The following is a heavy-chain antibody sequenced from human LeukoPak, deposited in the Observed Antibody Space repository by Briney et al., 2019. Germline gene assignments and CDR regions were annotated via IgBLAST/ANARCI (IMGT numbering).Heavy chain of an antibody. D-gene: IGHD2-15*01. CDR2: IYTSGST. V-gene: IGHV4-4*09. Sequence: SETLSLTCTVSGGSISSYYWSWIRQPPGQGLEWIGYIYTSGSTNYNPSLKSRVTISVDTSKNQFSLKLSSVTAADTAVYYCARGLYCSGGSCYPGYFDYWGQGTLVTVSS. CDR3: ARGLYCSGGSCYPGYFDY. CDR1: GGSISSYY. J-gene: IGHJ4*02.